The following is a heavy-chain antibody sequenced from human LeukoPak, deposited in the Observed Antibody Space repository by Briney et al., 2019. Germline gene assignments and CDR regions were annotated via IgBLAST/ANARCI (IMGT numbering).Heavy chain of an antibody. J-gene: IGHJ3*02. V-gene: IGHV4-39*07. Sequence: SETLSLTCTVSGGSISSSSYYWGWIRQPPGKGLEWIGSIYYSGSTYYNPSLKSRVTISVDTSKNQFSLKLSSVTAADTAVYYCARDGIAVAGDAFDIWGQGTMVTVSS. D-gene: IGHD6-19*01. CDR3: ARDGIAVAGDAFDI. CDR1: GGSISSSSYY. CDR2: IYYSGST.